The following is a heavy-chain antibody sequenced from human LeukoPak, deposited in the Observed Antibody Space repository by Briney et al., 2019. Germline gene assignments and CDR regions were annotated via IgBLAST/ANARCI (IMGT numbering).Heavy chain of an antibody. Sequence: GGSLRLSCAVSGITLSNYGMSWVRQAPGKGLEWVAGISDRGSRTNYADSVKGRFTISTDHPKNTLYLQMNSLRAEDTAVYFCAKRGVVIRVILVGFRKEAYYVDSWGQGALVTVSS. D-gene: IGHD3-22*01. V-gene: IGHV3-23*01. J-gene: IGHJ4*02. CDR1: GITLSNYG. CDR2: ISDRGSRT. CDR3: AKRGVVIRVILVGFRKEAYYVDS.